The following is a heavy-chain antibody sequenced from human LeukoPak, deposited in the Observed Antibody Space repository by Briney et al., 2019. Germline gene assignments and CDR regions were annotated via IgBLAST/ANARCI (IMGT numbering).Heavy chain of an antibody. D-gene: IGHD3-10*01. Sequence: GGSLRLSCAASGFTFSSYSMNWVRQAPGKRLEWVSYISRSSSTIYYADSVKGRFTISRDNAKNSLYLQMNSLRDEDTAVYYCARGYYGSGSYYKNFFDYWGQGTLVTVSS. J-gene: IGHJ4*02. CDR3: ARGYYGSGSYYKNFFDY. CDR1: GFTFSSYS. CDR2: ISRSSSTI. V-gene: IGHV3-48*02.